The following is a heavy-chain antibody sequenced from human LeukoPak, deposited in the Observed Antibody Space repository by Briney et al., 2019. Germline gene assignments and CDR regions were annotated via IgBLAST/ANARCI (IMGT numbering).Heavy chain of an antibody. D-gene: IGHD2-8*01. CDR2: ISYDGSNK. CDR1: GFTFSSYG. J-gene: IGHJ4*02. V-gene: IGHV3-30*03. CDR3: ARDHHRYCSNGICYTRTDYFDY. Sequence: PGRSLRLSCAASGFTFSSYGMHWVRQAPGKGLEWVAVISYDGSNKYYADSVKGRFTISRDNSKNTLYLQMNSLRAEDTAVYYCARDHHRYCSNGICYTRTDYFDYWGQGTLVTVSS.